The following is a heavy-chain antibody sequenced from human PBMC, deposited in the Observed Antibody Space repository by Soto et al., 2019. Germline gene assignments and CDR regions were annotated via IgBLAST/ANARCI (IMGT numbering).Heavy chain of an antibody. CDR3: ARDKGYCGGECYSYYFDY. Sequence: APLNVSCKASCYTFTSYGNSWVRQAPRQGLEWMGWISAYNGNTNYAQQLQGRVTMTTDTSTSTAYMELRSLRSDDTAMYYCARDKGYCGGECYSYYFDYWG. V-gene: IGHV1-18*01. D-gene: IGHD2-21*01. CDR1: CYTFTSYG. J-gene: IGHJ4*01. CDR2: ISAYNGNT.